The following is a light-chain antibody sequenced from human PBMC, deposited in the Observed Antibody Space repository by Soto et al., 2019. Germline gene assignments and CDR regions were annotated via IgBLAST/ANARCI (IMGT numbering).Light chain of an antibody. CDR1: QSVSRY. Sequence: EIVLTQSPATLSLSPGERATLSCRASQSVSRYLAWYQQKAGQAPRLLIYDASNRATGIPARFSGSGSGTDFTLTISSLEPEDFAVNYCQQRSDWPPLYTFGQGTKLEIK. CDR3: QQRSDWPPLYT. CDR2: DAS. V-gene: IGKV3-11*01. J-gene: IGKJ2*01.